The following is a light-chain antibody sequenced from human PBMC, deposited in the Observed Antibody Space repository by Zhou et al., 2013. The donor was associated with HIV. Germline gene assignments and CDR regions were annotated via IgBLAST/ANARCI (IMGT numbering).Light chain of an antibody. CDR3: QQDGSSPT. CDR1: QSVRNNF. Sequence: IVLTQSPGTLSLSPGERATLSCRASQSVRNNFLTWYQQKPGQAPRLLIFGASRRATGIAERFSGSGSGTDFTLTISRLEPEDFAVYYCQQDGSSPTFGQGTKLEIK. CDR2: GAS. V-gene: IGKV3-20*01. J-gene: IGKJ2*01.